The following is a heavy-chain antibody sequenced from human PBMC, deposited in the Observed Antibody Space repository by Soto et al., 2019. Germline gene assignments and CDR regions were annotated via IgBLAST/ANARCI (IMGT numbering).Heavy chain of an antibody. CDR2: ISSSSSYI. CDR3: ARVPRAARYFDY. J-gene: IGHJ4*02. D-gene: IGHD6-6*01. CDR1: GFTFSSYS. V-gene: IGHV3-21*01. Sequence: XGSLRLSCAASGFTFSSYSMNWVRQAPGKGLEWVSSISSSSSYIYYADSVKGRFTISRDNAKNSLYLQMNSLRAEDTAVYYCARVPRAARYFDYWGQGTLVTVSS.